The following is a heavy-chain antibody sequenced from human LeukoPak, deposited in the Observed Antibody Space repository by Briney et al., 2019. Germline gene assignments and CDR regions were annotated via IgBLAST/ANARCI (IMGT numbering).Heavy chain of an antibody. V-gene: IGHV4-38-2*02. CDR2: IDGSGSS. CDR3: ARGLNYYGSGSCLYYFDY. Sequence: SETLSLTCTVSGYSISSGYLWGWTRQPPGKGLEWIGSIDGSGSSYYNPSLKSRVIISVDTSRNQFSLKLSSVTAADTAVYYCARGLNYYGSGSCLYYFDYWGQGTLVTVSS. J-gene: IGHJ4*02. D-gene: IGHD3-10*01. CDR1: GYSISSGYL.